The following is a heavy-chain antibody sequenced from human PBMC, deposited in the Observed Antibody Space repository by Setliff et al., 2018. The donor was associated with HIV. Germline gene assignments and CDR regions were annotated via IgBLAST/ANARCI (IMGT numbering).Heavy chain of an antibody. V-gene: IGHV1-69*13. J-gene: IGHJ6*03. D-gene: IGHD1-26*01. Sequence: SVKVSCKASGYTFSSYAITGVRQAPGQGLEWMGGIIPIIGTPNYAQKFQGRVTITADESTSTAYMELSSLRYEDTAVYYCARDRRRMSDDSTLLYMDVWGKGTKVTVSS. CDR2: IIPIIGTP. CDR3: ARDRRRMSDDSTLLYMDV. CDR1: GYTFSSYA.